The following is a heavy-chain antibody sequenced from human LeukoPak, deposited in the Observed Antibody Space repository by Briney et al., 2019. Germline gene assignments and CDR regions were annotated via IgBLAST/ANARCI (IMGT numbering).Heavy chain of an antibody. J-gene: IGHJ4*02. CDR1: GFTFSSYS. CDR2: ISSSSSSYI. CDR3: ARAAYSSGWYGVLGY. Sequence: GGSLRLSCAASGFTFSSYSMNWVRQAPGKGLEWVSSISSSSSSYIYYADSVKGRFTISRDNAKNTLYLQMNSLRAEDTAVYYCARAAYSSGWYGVLGYWGQGTLVTVSS. V-gene: IGHV3-21*01. D-gene: IGHD6-19*01.